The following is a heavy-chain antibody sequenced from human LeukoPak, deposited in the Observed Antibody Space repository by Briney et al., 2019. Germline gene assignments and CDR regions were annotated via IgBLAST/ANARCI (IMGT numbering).Heavy chain of an antibody. D-gene: IGHD7-27*01. CDR1: GGTFSSYA. CDR3: ANSLAASGDFLLRDYYYFMDV. CDR2: IIPILGIA. V-gene: IGHV1-69*04. J-gene: IGHJ6*03. Sequence: SVKVSCKASGGTFSSYAISWVRQAPGQGLEWMGRIIPILGIANYAQKFQGRVTITADKSTSTAYMELSSLRSEDSALYYCANSLAASGDFLLRDYYYFMDVWGKGTTVTVSS.